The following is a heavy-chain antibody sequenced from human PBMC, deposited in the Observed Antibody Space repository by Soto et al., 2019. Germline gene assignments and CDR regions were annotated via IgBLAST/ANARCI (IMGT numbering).Heavy chain of an antibody. Sequence: GLSLRLSCAASGFTFDDYAMHWVRQTPGKGLEWVAGINWNSGSIGYADSVKGRFTISRDNAKNSLFLQMNSLRPEDTALYYCVKALERNTMIAVSSTAFDSWGQGTLVTVSS. CDR1: GFTFDDYA. J-gene: IGHJ4*02. V-gene: IGHV3-9*01. CDR3: VKALERNTMIAVSSTAFDS. CDR2: INWNSGSI. D-gene: IGHD3-22*01.